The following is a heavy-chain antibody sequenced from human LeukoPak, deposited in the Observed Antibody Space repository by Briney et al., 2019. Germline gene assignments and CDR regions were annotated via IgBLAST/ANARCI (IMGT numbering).Heavy chain of an antibody. J-gene: IGHJ4*02. CDR2: IWYDGSNK. CDR3: AKVVDCSGGSCYFDY. D-gene: IGHD2-15*01. CDR1: GFTFSSYG. Sequence: GGSLRLSCAASGFTFSSYGMHWVRQALGKGLEWVAVIWYDGSNKYYADSVKGRFTISRDNSKNTLYLQMNSLRAEDTAVYYCAKVVDCSGGSCYFDYWGQGTLVTVSS. V-gene: IGHV3-33*06.